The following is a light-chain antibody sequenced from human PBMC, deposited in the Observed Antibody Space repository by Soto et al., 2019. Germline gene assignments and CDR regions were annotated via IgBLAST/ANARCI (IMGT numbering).Light chain of an antibody. Sequence: QTVVTQPPSASASLGASVTLTCTLSSGYSNYKVDWYQQRPGKGPRFVMRVGTGGIVGSKGDGIPDRFSVLGSGLNRNLTIKNIQEEDESDYHCGADHGSGSNFVVFGGGTKVTVL. CDR3: GADHGSGSNFVV. CDR1: SGYSNYK. J-gene: IGLJ2*01. V-gene: IGLV9-49*01. CDR2: VGTGGIVG.